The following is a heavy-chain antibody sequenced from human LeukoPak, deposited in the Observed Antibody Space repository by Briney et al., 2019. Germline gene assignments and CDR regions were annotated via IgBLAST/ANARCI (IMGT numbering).Heavy chain of an antibody. CDR3: ARGSCSGAGCYSGVNWFHP. CDR1: GFTFRSYW. CDR2: INTDGSTT. V-gene: IGHV3-74*01. D-gene: IGHD2-15*01. J-gene: IGHJ5*02. Sequence: PGGSLRLSCAASGFTFRSYWMHWVRQAPGKGLVWVSRINTDGSTTSYVDSVKGRFTISRDNAKSTLYLQMSSLRAEDTAVYYCARGSCSGAGCYSGVNWFHPWGQGTLVTVSS.